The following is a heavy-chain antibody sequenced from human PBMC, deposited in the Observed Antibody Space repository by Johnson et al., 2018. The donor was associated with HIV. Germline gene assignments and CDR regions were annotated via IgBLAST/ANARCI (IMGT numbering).Heavy chain of an antibody. CDR2: INWNGGST. CDR1: GFTFSSYA. D-gene: IGHD5-12*01. Sequence: VQLVESGGGVVQPGRSLRLSCAASGFTFSSYAMHWVRQAPGKGLEWFSGINWNGGSTGYADSVKGRFTISRDHAQNSLYLQMNSLRAEDTAVYYCAKEMSSWPVDAIDIWGQGTMVTYSS. V-gene: IGHV3-20*04. J-gene: IGHJ3*02. CDR3: AKEMSSWPVDAIDI.